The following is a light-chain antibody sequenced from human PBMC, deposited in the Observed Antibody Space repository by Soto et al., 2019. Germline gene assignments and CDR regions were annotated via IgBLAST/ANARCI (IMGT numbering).Light chain of an antibody. Sequence: EIVLTQSPGTPSLSPGERATLSCRASQSVSSSYLAWYQQKPGQAPKLLIFGASIRATDIPDRFSGSGSGTDFTLTISRLEPEDFAVYYCQQYGSSPGTFGQGTKVDIK. V-gene: IGKV3-20*01. CDR1: QSVSSSY. CDR2: GAS. CDR3: QQYGSSPGT. J-gene: IGKJ1*01.